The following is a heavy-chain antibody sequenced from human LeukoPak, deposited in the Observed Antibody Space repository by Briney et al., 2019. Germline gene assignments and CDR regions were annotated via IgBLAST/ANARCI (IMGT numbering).Heavy chain of an antibody. CDR1: GYTFSTYA. Sequence: GASVRVSCKTSGYTFSTYAINWLRQAAGQGLEWMGWMNPNSANTGFAQKFQGRAAITRDTSTATAYLELSSLTSEDTAVYYCARAIRYQLLSDCWGQGTLVTVSS. CDR2: MNPNSANT. CDR3: ARAIRYQLLSDC. V-gene: IGHV1-8*03. J-gene: IGHJ4*02. D-gene: IGHD2-2*01.